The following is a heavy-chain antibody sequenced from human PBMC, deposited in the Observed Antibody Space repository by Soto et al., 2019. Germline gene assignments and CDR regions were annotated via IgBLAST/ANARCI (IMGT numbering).Heavy chain of an antibody. Sequence: QVQLVQSGAEVKKPGSSVKVSCKASGGTFSSYAISWVRQAPGQGLEWMGGIIPIFGTANYAQKFQGRVTITADESKSTAYMELSSLRSEDTAVYYCARDHCSGGSCYPYYYYGMDVWGQGTTVTVSS. CDR2: IIPIFGTA. CDR1: GGTFSSYA. V-gene: IGHV1-69*01. J-gene: IGHJ6*02. CDR3: ARDHCSGGSCYPYYYYGMDV. D-gene: IGHD2-15*01.